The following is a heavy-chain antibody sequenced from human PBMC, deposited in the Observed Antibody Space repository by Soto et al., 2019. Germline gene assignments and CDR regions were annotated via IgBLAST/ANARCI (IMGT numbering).Heavy chain of an antibody. CDR3: AREGPAPYYYYGMDV. Sequence: QVQLVQSGGEVKKPGASVKVSCKTSGYSFTTYGISWVRQAPGQGLEWMGWISAYNDNTNYAQKLQGSATLTPDTSTSTAYMELRSLRSDDTAVYYCAREGPAPYYYYGMDVWGQGSTVTVSS. CDR2: ISAYNDNT. CDR1: GYSFTTYG. V-gene: IGHV1-18*01. J-gene: IGHJ6*02.